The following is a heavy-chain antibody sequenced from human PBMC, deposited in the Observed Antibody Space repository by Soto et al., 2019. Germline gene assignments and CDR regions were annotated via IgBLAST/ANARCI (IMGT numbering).Heavy chain of an antibody. CDR1: GYTFINYD. CDR2: INPYNGNT. V-gene: IGHV1-18*01. CDR3: ARGRTSALGTFDY. Sequence: QVQLVQSGAEMKKPGASVKVSCKASGYTFINYDITWVRQAPGQGLEWMGWINPYNGNTKYPQEFQGRVTMTTDTSTSMAYTELRSLRSDDTAVYFCARGRTSALGTFDYWGQGSLVTVSS. J-gene: IGHJ4*02.